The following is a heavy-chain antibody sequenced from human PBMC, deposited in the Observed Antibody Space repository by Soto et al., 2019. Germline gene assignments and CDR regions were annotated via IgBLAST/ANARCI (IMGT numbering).Heavy chain of an antibody. D-gene: IGHD3-22*01. J-gene: IGHJ3*02. Sequence: GESLKISCKGSGYSFTIYWIGWVRQMPGKGLEWMGIIYPGDSDTRYSPSFQGQVTISADKSISTAYLQWSSLKASDTAMYYCARRAXPPDYYDSSGSNDAFDIWGQGTMVTVSS. CDR1: GYSFTIYW. V-gene: IGHV5-51*01. CDR3: ARRAXPPDYYDSSGSNDAFDI. CDR2: IYPGDSDT.